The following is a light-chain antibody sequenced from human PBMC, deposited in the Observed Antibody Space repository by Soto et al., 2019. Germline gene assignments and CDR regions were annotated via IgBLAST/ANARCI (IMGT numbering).Light chain of an antibody. CDR2: GAS. V-gene: IGKV3-20*01. J-gene: IGKJ3*01. CDR3: QQYSSSPPEFT. Sequence: EIVLTQSPGTLSVSPGERVTISCRASQSVGSSYLAWYQQRPGQAPRLLTFGASYRATGIPDRFSGSGSGTDFTLTISRLEPEDFAVYYCQQYSSSPPEFTFGPGTKVDSK. CDR1: QSVGSSY.